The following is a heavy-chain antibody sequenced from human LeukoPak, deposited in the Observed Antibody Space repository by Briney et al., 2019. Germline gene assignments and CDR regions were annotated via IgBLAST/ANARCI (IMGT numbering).Heavy chain of an antibody. V-gene: IGHV4-39*07. CDR2: IYYSGSTGST. Sequence: SETLSLTCTVSGGSISRSSYYWGWNRQPPGKGLEWIGSIYYSGSTGSTYYNTSLKSRVTISVDTSKNQFSLKLSSVTAADTAVYYCVYYDSSGYYDYWGQGTLVTVSS. CDR1: GGSISRSSYY. D-gene: IGHD3-22*01. J-gene: IGHJ4*02. CDR3: VYYDSSGYYDY.